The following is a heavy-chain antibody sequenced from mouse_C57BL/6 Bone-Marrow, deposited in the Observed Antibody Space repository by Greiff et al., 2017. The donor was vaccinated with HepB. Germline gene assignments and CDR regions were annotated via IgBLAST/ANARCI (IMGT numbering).Heavy chain of an antibody. V-gene: IGHV3-1*01. CDR3: ARDGNGDWFAY. CDR2: ISYSGST. J-gene: IGHJ3*01. CDR1: GYSITSGYD. D-gene: IGHD2-1*01. Sequence: EVQVVESGPGMVKPSQSLSLTCTVTGYSITSGYDWHWIRHFPGNKLEWMGYISYSGSTNYNPSLKSRISITHDTSKNHFFLKLNSVTTEDTATYYCARDGNGDWFAYWGQGTLVTVSA.